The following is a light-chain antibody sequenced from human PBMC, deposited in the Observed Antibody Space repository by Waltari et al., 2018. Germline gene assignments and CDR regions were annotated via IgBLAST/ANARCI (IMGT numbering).Light chain of an antibody. V-gene: IGKV3-15*01. Sequence: EIVMTQSPATLSVSPGERATLYRRASQSVSSNLAWYQQKPGQAPRLLIYGASTRATGIPARFSGSESGTEFTLTISSMQSEDFAVYYCQQYNNWPPITFGQGTRLEIK. J-gene: IGKJ5*01. CDR3: QQYNNWPPIT. CDR1: QSVSSN. CDR2: GAS.